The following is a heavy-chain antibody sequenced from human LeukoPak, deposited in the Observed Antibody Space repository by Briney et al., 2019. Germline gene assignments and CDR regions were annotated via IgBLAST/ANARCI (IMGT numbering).Heavy chain of an antibody. D-gene: IGHD3-22*01. CDR2: IYSGGST. J-gene: IGHJ4*02. CDR3: TKHSHDGSAPYYEVQFDS. Sequence: TGGSLRLSCAASEFSVSSNYMSWVRQAPGKGLEWVSLIYSGGSTFYADSVKGRFTISRDNSKNTLYLQMNSLRAEDTAVYYCTKHSHDGSAPYYEVQFDSWGQGTLVTVSS. CDR1: EFSVSSNY. V-gene: IGHV3-66*04.